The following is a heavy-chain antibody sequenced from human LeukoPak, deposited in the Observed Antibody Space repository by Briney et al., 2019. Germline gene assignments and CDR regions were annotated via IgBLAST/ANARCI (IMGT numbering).Heavy chain of an antibody. CDR1: GFTFSSYW. V-gene: IGHV3-7*01. J-gene: IGHJ4*02. CDR2: IKQDGSEK. D-gene: IGHD2-2*01. CDR3: ARVSVVVPAAMYYFDY. Sequence: PGGSLRLSCAASGFTFSSYWMSWVRQAPGKGLEWVANIKQDGSEKYYVDSVKGRFTISRDNAKNSLYLQMNSLRAEDTAVYYCARVSVVVPAAMYYFDYWGQGTLVTVSS.